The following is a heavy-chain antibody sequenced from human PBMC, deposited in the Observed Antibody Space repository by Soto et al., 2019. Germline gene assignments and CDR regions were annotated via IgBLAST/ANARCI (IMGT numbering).Heavy chain of an antibody. Sequence: EVQLLESGGGLVQPGGSLRLSCAASGFTFSSYAMSWVRQAPGKGLEWVSAISGSGGSTYYADSVKGRFTISRDNSKNTLYLQMNSLRAEDTAVYYCVKADDYGDHLPGIDYWGQGTLVTVSS. J-gene: IGHJ4*02. CDR2: ISGSGGST. D-gene: IGHD4-17*01. CDR1: GFTFSSYA. CDR3: VKADDYGDHLPGIDY. V-gene: IGHV3-23*01.